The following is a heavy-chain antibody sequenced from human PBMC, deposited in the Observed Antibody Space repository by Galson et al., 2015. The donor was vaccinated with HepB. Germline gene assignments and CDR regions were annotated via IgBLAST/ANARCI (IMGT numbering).Heavy chain of an antibody. CDR1: GFTFSSYA. D-gene: IGHD3-22*01. CDR2: IGGSGGST. Sequence: SLRLSCAASGFTFSSYAMSWVRQAPGKGLEWVSAIGGSGGSTYYADSVKGRFTISRDNSKNTLYLQMNSLRAEDTAVYYCAKALESLIVVVNYWGQGTLVTVSS. V-gene: IGHV3-23*01. CDR3: AKALESLIVVVNY. J-gene: IGHJ4*02.